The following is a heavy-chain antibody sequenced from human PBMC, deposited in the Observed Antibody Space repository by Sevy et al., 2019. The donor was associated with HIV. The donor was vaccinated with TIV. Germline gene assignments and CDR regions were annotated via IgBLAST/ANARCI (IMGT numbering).Heavy chain of an antibody. CDR3: TTVFDFWTGHYKYFDH. J-gene: IGHJ4*02. CDR1: GFTFTNAW. D-gene: IGHD3-3*01. V-gene: IGHV3-15*01. Sequence: GGSLRLSCATSGFTFTNAWMSWVRQAPGKGVEWVGHIKSKTDGGTTDYAAPVKGRFTISRDDSKNTLYLQMNGLEIEDTAVYYCTTVFDFWTGHYKYFDHWGQGTLVTVSS. CDR2: IKSKTDGGTT.